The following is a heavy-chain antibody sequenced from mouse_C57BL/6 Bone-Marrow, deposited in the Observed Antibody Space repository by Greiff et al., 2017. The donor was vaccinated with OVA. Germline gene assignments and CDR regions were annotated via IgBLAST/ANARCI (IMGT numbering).Heavy chain of an antibody. CDR1: GYTFTDYN. CDR2: INPNNGGT. V-gene: IGHV1-18*01. D-gene: IGHD2-4*01. Sequence: EVQLVESGPELVKPGASVKIPCKASGYTFTDYNMDWVKQSHGKSLEWIGDINPNNGGTIYNQKFKGKATLTVDKSSSTAYMELRSLTSEDTAVYYWARGGFYYDYPYWYFDVWGTGTTVTVSS. J-gene: IGHJ1*03. CDR3: ARGGFYYDYPYWYFDV.